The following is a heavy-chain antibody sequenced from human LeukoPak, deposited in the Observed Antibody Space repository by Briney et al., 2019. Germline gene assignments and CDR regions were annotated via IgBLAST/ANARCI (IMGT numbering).Heavy chain of an antibody. Sequence: GASVKVSCKASGYTFTGYYMHWVRQATGQGLEWMGWMNPNSGNTGYAQKFQGRVTMTRNTSISTAYMELSSLRSEDTAVYYCARGRFDWFDAFDIWGQGTMVTVSS. J-gene: IGHJ3*02. CDR3: ARGRFDWFDAFDI. CDR2: MNPNSGNT. CDR1: GYTFTGYY. D-gene: IGHD3-9*01. V-gene: IGHV1-8*02.